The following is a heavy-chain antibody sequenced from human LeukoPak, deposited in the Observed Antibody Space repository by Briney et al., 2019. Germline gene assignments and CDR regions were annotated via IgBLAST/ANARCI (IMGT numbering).Heavy chain of an antibody. CDR3: AKPPGIAVAGYLGY. D-gene: IGHD6-19*01. V-gene: IGHV3-23*01. CDR1: GFTFSSYA. Sequence: GRSLRLSCAASGFTFSSYAMSWVRQAPGKGLEWVSAISGSGGSTYYADSVKGRFTISRDNSKNTLYLQMNSLRAEDTAVYYCAKPPGIAVAGYLGYWGQGTLVTVSS. J-gene: IGHJ4*02. CDR2: ISGSGGST.